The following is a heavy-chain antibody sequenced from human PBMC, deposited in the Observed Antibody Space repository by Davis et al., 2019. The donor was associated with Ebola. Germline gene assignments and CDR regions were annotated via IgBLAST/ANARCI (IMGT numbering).Heavy chain of an antibody. Sequence: PSETLSLTCTVSGGSISSYYWSWIRQPPGKGLAWIGEINHSGSTNYNPSLKSRVTISVDTSKNQFSLKLSSVTAADTAVYYCARGVFLRWSGYYPAPYYYYYMDVWGKGTTVTVSS. CDR3: ARGVFLRWSGYYPAPYYYYYMDV. V-gene: IGHV4-34*01. J-gene: IGHJ6*03. CDR1: GGSISSYY. CDR2: INHSGST. D-gene: IGHD3-3*01.